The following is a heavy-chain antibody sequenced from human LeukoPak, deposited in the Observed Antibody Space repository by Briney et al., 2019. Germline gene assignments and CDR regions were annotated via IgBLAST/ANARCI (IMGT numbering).Heavy chain of an antibody. CDR3: ARDGIVGATTVAY. Sequence: SGGSLRLSCAASGFAFSSYWMSCVRQAPGKGLEWVANIKQDGSEKYYVDSVKGRFTISRDNAKNSLYLQMNSLRAEDTAVYYCARDGIVGATTVAYWGQGTLVTVSS. D-gene: IGHD1-26*01. J-gene: IGHJ4*02. CDR2: IKQDGSEK. CDR1: GFAFSSYW. V-gene: IGHV3-7*01.